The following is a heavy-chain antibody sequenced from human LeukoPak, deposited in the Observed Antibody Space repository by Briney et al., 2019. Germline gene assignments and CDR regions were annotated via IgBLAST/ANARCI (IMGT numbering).Heavy chain of an antibody. J-gene: IGHJ6*02. V-gene: IGHV1-8*01. CDR3: ARAFVVRGVIYYGMDV. CDR1: GYTFTSYD. CDR2: MNPNSGNT. Sequence: GASVKVSCKASGYTFTSYDIHWVRQATGQGPEWMGWMNPNSGNTGYAQKFQGRVTMTRNTSISTAYMELSSLRSEDTAVYYCARAFVVRGVIYYGMDVWGRGTTVTVSS. D-gene: IGHD3-10*01.